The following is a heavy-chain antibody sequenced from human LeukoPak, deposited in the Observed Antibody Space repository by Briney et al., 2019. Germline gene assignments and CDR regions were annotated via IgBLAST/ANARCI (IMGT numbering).Heavy chain of an antibody. CDR3: ARGDTMIVVFDY. CDR1: GGSISSGDYY. V-gene: IGHV4-30-4*01. D-gene: IGHD3-22*01. CDR2: IYYSRST. Sequence: PSQTLSLTCTVSGGSISSGDYYWSWIRQPPGKGLEWIGYIYYSRSTYYNPSLKSRVTISVDTSKNQFSLKLSSVTAADTAVYYCARGDTMIVVFDYWGQGTLVTVSS. J-gene: IGHJ4*02.